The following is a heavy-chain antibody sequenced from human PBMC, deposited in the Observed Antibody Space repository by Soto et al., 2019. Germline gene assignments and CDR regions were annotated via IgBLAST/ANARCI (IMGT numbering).Heavy chain of an antibody. CDR2: IYPSGST. V-gene: IGHV4-59*02. J-gene: IGHJ1*01. CDR3: EKRIASRLGYYFHD. D-gene: IGHD6-6*01. Sequence: SETLSLTCTVSGASVSGYYWSWIRQPPGKGLEWIGYIYPSGSTNFSPSLKSRVTMAVDTSKSQLSLKLRSVTAAHTAVYFCEKRIASRLGYYFHDWGQGALVTLSS. CDR1: GASVSGYY.